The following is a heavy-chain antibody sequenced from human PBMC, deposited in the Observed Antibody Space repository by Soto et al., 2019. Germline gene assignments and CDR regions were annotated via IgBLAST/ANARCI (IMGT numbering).Heavy chain of an antibody. CDR1: GGSISSYY. V-gene: IGHV4-59*08. J-gene: IGHJ4*02. CDR2: IYYSGRT. Sequence: QVQLQESGPGLVKPSETLSLTCTVSGGSISSYYWCWIRQPPGKGLEWIGYIYYSGRTNYNPSLKSRVTISVDTSKTQFSLKLSSVTAADTAVYYCARGGWRPIDYWGQGTLVTVSS. CDR3: ARGGWRPIDY. D-gene: IGHD3-3*01.